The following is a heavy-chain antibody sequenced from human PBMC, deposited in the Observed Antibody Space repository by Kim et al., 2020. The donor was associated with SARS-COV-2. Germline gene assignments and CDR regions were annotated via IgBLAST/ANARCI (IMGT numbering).Heavy chain of an antibody. Sequence: ASVKVSCKTSGYKFTDFYIQWVRQAPGQGLEWLGQLNTNSGRAHFAQNFQGRVTMTRDTSISTAYLDLGSLTSDDTAVYYCARGGAEFDHWGQGTLVTVSS. CDR1: GYKFTDFY. CDR3: ARGGAEFDH. J-gene: IGHJ4*02. CDR2: LNTNSGRA. D-gene: IGHD3-16*01. V-gene: IGHV1-2*06.